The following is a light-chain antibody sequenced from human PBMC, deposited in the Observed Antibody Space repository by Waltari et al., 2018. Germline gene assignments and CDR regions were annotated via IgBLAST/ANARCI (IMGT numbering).Light chain of an antibody. V-gene: IGLV1-40*01. CDR1: SSNIGAGYD. CDR2: GNS. Sequence: QSVLTPPPSVSGAPGQRVTISCPGSSSNIGAGYDVHWYQQLPGKAPKLLIYGNSNRPSGVPDRFSGSKSGTSASLAITGLQAEDEADYYCQSYDSSLSGSVFGGGTKLTVL. J-gene: IGLJ2*01. CDR3: QSYDSSLSGSV.